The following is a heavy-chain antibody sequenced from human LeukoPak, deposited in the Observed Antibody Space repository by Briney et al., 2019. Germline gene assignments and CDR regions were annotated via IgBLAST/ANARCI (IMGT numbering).Heavy chain of an antibody. Sequence: GGSLRLSCAASGFTFSSYSMNWVRQAPGKGLEWVSSISSSSSYIYYADSVKGRFTISRDNAKNSLYLQMNSLRAEDTAVYYCASEDVVVVPAAMRPYYYGMDVWGKGTTVTVSS. CDR2: ISSSSSYI. D-gene: IGHD2-2*01. CDR3: ASEDVVVVPAAMRPYYYGMDV. CDR1: GFTFSSYS. J-gene: IGHJ6*04. V-gene: IGHV3-21*01.